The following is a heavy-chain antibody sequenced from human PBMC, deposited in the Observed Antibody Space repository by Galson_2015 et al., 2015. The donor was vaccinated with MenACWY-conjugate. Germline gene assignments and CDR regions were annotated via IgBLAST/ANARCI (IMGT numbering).Heavy chain of an antibody. J-gene: IGHJ6*02. V-gene: IGHV3-30*18. CDR2: ISYDGDNE. CDR1: GFTFSTYG. CDR3: AKIRSAVYSSSWYYYYGMDV. Sequence: SLRLSCAASGFTFSTYGMHWVRQAPGTGLEWVAVISYDGDNEYYADSVKGRFTISRDNSKNTLYLQMNSLRAEDTAVYYCAKIRSAVYSSSWYYYYGMDVWGQGTTVTVSS. D-gene: IGHD6-13*01.